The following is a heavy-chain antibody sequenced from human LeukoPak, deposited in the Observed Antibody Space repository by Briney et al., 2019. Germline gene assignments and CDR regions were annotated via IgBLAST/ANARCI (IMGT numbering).Heavy chain of an antibody. Sequence: ASVKVSCKASGGTFSSYAISWVRQAPGQGLEWMGGIIPIFGTANYAQKFQGRVTITADESTSTAYMELSSLRSEDTAVYYCARVQLSRFDAFDIWGQGTMVTVSS. J-gene: IGHJ3*02. CDR3: ARVQLSRFDAFDI. V-gene: IGHV1-69*13. CDR1: GGTFSSYA. D-gene: IGHD5-24*01. CDR2: IIPIFGTA.